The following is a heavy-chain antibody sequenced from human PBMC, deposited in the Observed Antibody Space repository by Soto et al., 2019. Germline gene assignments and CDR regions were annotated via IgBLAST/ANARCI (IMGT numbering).Heavy chain of an antibody. V-gene: IGHV3-74*01. Sequence: PGGSLRLSCAASGLTFNRYWMHWVRQVPGKGPEWVSRINDDGISTNYADSVKGRFTISRDNAKNTLYLQMNALRVEDTAVYYCTRGPRSTSTGTGAFWGQGTLVTVSS. D-gene: IGHD1-1*01. CDR3: TRGPRSTSTGTGAF. J-gene: IGHJ4*02. CDR2: INDDGIST. CDR1: GLTFNRYW.